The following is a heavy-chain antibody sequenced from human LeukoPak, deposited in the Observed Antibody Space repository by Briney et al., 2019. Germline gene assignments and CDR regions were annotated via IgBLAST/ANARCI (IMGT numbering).Heavy chain of an antibody. CDR1: GFTFSSYS. V-gene: IGHV3-21*01. J-gene: IGHJ4*02. D-gene: IGHD2-15*01. Sequence: PGGSLRLSCAASGFTFSSYSMNWVRQAPGKGLEWVSSISSSSSYIYYADSVKGRFTISRDNAKNSLYLQMNNLRVDDTAVYYCARDEKDGPLCYWGRGILVTVSS. CDR3: ARDEKDGPLCY. CDR2: ISSSSSYI.